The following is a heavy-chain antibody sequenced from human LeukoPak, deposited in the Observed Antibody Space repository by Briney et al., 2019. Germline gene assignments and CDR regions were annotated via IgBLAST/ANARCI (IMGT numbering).Heavy chain of an antibody. D-gene: IGHD3-22*01. CDR1: GFDFSTYG. J-gene: IGHJ4*02. CDR2: ISGNGITT. Sequence: GGSLRLSCAASGFDFSTYGMHWVRQAPGKGLEYVSAISGNGITTYYANSVKGRFTISRDNSKNTLYLQMGSLRAEDMAIYYCAGVFYDSGGHFYDYWGQGILVTVSS. CDR3: AGVFYDSGGHFYDY. V-gene: IGHV3-64*01.